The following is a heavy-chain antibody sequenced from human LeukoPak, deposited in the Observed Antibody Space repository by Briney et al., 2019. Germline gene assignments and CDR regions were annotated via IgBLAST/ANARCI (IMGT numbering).Heavy chain of an antibody. CDR2: INHSGST. Sequence: SETLSLTCAVYGGSFSGYYWSWIRQPPGKGLEWIGEINHSGSTNYNPSLKSRVTISVDTSKNQFSLKLSSVTAADTAVYYCARGDKVGATVYWGQGTLVTVSS. CDR3: ARGDKVGATVY. J-gene: IGHJ4*02. D-gene: IGHD1-26*01. CDR1: GGSFSGYY. V-gene: IGHV4-34*01.